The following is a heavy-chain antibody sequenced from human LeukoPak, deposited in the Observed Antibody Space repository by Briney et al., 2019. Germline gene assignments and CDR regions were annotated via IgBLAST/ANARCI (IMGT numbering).Heavy chain of an antibody. CDR3: AKDITIFGVQLGDY. D-gene: IGHD3-3*01. Sequence: GGSLRLSCAASGFTFSSYAMSWVRQAPGKGLEWVSAISGSGGSTYYADSVKGRLTGSRDNSKNTLYLQMNSLRAEDTAVYYCAKDITIFGVQLGDYWGQGTLVTVSS. J-gene: IGHJ4*02. V-gene: IGHV3-23*01. CDR2: ISGSGGST. CDR1: GFTFSSYA.